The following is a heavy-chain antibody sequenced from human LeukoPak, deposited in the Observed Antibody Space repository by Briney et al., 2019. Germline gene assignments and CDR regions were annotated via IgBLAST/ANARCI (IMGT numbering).Heavy chain of an antibody. Sequence: PGGSLTLSCAASGFTLSTYNTHWARQAPGKGLEWVSSITSSSTYYADSVKGRFTISRDNAKNTLYLQMNSLRVEDTAVYYCARADSWYYFDYWGQGTVVTVS. CDR2: ITSSSTY. CDR3: ARADSWYYFDY. V-gene: IGHV3-21*04. J-gene: IGHJ4*02. D-gene: IGHD6-13*01. CDR1: GFTLSTYN.